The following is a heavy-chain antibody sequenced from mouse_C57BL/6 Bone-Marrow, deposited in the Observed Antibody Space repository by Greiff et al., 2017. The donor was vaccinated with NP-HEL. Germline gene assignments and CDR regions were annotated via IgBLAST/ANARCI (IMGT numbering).Heavy chain of an antibody. D-gene: IGHD2-5*01. CDR3: ARSGPTIVTVHFDY. CDR1: GYTFTSYW. Sequence: QVQLQQPGTELVKPGASVKLSCKASGYTFTSYWMHWVKQRPGQGLEWIGNINPSNGGTNYNEKFKSKATLTVDKSSSTAYMQLSSLISEDSAVYYCARSGPTIVTVHFDYWGQGTTLTVSS. V-gene: IGHV1-53*01. J-gene: IGHJ2*01. CDR2: INPSNGGT.